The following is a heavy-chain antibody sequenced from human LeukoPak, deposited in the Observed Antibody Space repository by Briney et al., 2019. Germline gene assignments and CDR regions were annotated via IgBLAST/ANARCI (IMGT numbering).Heavy chain of an antibody. CDR1: GGSISGNY. CDR3: ASYGSGWPYFDF. V-gene: IGHV4-4*07. J-gene: IGHJ4*02. Sequence: SETLSLTCTVSGGSISGNYWSWIRQPAGKGLEWIGLIQTSGSTNYNPSLKSRVTMSLDTSKNQFSLKLTSVTAADTAVYYCASYGSGWPYFDFWGQGTLVTVSS. CDR2: IQTSGST. D-gene: IGHD6-19*01.